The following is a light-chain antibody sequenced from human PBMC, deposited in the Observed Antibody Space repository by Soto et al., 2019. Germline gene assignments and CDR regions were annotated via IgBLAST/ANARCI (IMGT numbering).Light chain of an antibody. V-gene: IGKV3-20*01. CDR1: QSVNGNY. CDR3: QQYGSSFRYT. CDR2: GAS. J-gene: IGKJ2*01. Sequence: EIVLTQSPGTLSLSPGERATLSCRASQSVNGNYLTWYQQKPGQAPRLLIYGASTRATGTPDRFSGSGSGTDFTLTISRREPEDFAVYYCQQYGSSFRYTFGQGTKLEIK.